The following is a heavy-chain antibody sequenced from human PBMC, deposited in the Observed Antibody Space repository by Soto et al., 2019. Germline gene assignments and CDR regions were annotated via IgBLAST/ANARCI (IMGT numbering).Heavy chain of an antibody. V-gene: IGHV1-69*01. D-gene: IGHD3-10*01. CDR1: GGTFSSYA. CDR2: IIPIFGTA. CDR3: VCSEMVRGVLHDFDPRP. J-gene: IGHJ5*02. Sequence: QVQLVQSGAEVKKPGSSVKVSCKASGGTFSSYAISWVRQAPGQGLEWMGGIIPIFGTANYAQKFQGRVTITADETTSTAYMELSSLRSEDTAVYYCVCSEMVRGVLHDFDPRPWGQGTLVTVSS.